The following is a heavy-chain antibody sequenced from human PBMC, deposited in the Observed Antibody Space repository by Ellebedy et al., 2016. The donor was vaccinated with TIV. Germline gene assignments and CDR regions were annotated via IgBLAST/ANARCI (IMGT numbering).Heavy chain of an antibody. J-gene: IGHJ3*01. D-gene: IGHD5-18*01. V-gene: IGHV3-48*04. CDR2: ISGSIT. CDR1: GFTLSTYS. CDR3: ARDRGYPDALDV. Sequence: PGGSLRLSCVASGFTLSTYSMNWVRQAPGKGLEWFSYISGSITYYADSVKGRFTISRDNAKLYLQMNSLRAEDTAVYYCARDRGYPDALDVWGQGTLVTVSS.